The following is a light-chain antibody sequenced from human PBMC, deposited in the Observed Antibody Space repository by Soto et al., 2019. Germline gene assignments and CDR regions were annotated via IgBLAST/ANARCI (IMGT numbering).Light chain of an antibody. J-gene: IGKJ1*01. CDR2: AAF. CDR3: QQSSSSPWP. Sequence: IKMYQSPAAVSASVGDRVSITCRASQSISSYLNWYQQKPGKAPKLLIYAAFTLQTGVSSRFIGSGSGTDFTLTINSLQPEDFATYYCQQSSSSPWPFGQVSMV. V-gene: IGKV1-39*01. CDR1: QSISSY.